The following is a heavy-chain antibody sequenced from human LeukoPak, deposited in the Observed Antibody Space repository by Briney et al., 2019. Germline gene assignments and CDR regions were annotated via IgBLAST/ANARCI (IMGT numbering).Heavy chain of an antibody. V-gene: IGHV4-61*01. CDR3: ARVRFLEWLSPGYFDY. CDR1: TGSVISASFY. J-gene: IGHJ4*02. Sequence: SETLSLTCTVSTGSVISASFYWSWLRQPPGKGLEWIGYIHYSGTTNYNPSLKSRVTISLETSNTQFSLKLTSLTAADTAVYYCARVRFLEWLSPGYFDYWGQGTLVIVSS. D-gene: IGHD3-3*01. CDR2: IHYSGTT.